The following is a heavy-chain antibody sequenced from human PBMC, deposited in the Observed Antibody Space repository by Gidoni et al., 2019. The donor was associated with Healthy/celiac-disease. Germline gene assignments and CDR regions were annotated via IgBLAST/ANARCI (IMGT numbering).Heavy chain of an antibody. D-gene: IGHD4-17*01. Sequence: QVQLVQSGAEVKKPGSSVKVSCKASGGTFSSYAISWVRQAPGQGLEWMGGIIPIFGTANYAQKFQGRVTITADESTSTAYMELSSPRSEDTAVYYCARTGYGDYGTYYYYGMDVWGQGTTDTVSS. CDR2: IIPIFGTA. CDR1: GGTFSSYA. V-gene: IGHV1-69*01. CDR3: ARTGYGDYGTYYYYGMDV. J-gene: IGHJ6*02.